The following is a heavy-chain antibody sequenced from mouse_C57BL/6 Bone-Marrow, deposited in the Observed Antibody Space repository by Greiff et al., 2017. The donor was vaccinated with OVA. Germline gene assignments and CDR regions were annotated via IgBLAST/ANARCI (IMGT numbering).Heavy chain of an antibody. D-gene: IGHD1-1*01. V-gene: IGHV1-81*01. CDR1: GYTFTSYG. Sequence: QVQLQQSGAELVRPGASVKLSCKASGYTFTSYGISWVKQRTGQGLEWIGEIYPRSGNTYYNEKFKGKATLTADKSSSTAYMELRSLTSEYSAVYFCARFTTVVATDWYFDVWGTGTTVTVSS. CDR3: ARFTTVVATDWYFDV. CDR2: IYPRSGNT. J-gene: IGHJ1*03.